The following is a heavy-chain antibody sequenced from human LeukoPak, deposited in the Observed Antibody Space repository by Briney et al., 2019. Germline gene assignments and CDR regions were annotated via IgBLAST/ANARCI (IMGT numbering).Heavy chain of an antibody. Sequence: PGGSLRLSCAASGFTFSDYYMSWIRQAPGKGLEWVSYISSSGSTIYYADSVKGRFTISRDNAKNSLYLQMNSLRAEDTAVYYCAKGGIVGAQLYYFDYWGQGTLVTVSS. CDR2: ISSSGSTI. V-gene: IGHV3-11*01. J-gene: IGHJ4*02. CDR3: AKGGIVGAQLYYFDY. D-gene: IGHD1-26*01. CDR1: GFTFSDYY.